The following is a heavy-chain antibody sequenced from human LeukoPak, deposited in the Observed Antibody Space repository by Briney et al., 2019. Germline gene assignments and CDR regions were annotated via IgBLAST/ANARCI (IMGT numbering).Heavy chain of an antibody. Sequence: SETLSLTCTVSGYSISSGYYWGWIRQPPGKGLEWIGSIYHSGSTNYNPSLKSRVTISVDTSKNQFSLKLSSVTAADTAVYYCARVEGYWFDPWGQGTLVTVSS. CDR3: ARVEGYWFDP. CDR1: GYSISSGYY. V-gene: IGHV4-38-2*02. CDR2: IYHSGST. J-gene: IGHJ5*02.